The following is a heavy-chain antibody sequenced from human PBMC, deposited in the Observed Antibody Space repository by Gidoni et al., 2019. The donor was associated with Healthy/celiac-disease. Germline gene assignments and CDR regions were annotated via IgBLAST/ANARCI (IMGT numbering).Heavy chain of an antibody. Sequence: QVQLQESGPGLVKPSQTLSLTCTVSGGSSSRGGYYWSWIRQHPGKGLEWIGYIYYSGSTYYNPSLKSRVTISVDTSKNQFSLKLSSVTAADTAVYYCARDFLFPLGDGYNYAFDIWGQGTMVTVSS. CDR2: IYYSGST. D-gene: IGHD5-12*01. CDR3: ARDFLFPLGDGYNYAFDI. CDR1: GGSSSRGGYY. V-gene: IGHV4-31*03. J-gene: IGHJ3*02.